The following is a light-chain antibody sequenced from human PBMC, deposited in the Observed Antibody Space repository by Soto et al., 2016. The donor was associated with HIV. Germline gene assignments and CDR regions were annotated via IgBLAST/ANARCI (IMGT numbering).Light chain of an antibody. CDR3: QAWDTTVV. CDR1: KLGDKY. Sequence: SYELTQPPSVSVSPGQTASITCSGDKLGDKYACWYQQKPGQSPVLVIYQDNKRPSGIPEQFSGSNSGNTATLTISETQAMDEADYYCQAWDTTVVFGGGTKLTVL. J-gene: IGLJ2*01. V-gene: IGLV3-1*01. CDR2: QDN.